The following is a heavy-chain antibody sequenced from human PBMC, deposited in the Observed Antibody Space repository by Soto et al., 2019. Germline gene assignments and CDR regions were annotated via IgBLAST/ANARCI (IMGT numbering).Heavy chain of an antibody. CDR1: GYSLSDLS. Sequence: RASVKVSCKVSGYSLSDLSIHWVRQAPGKGLEWMGGLDAEDGETIYAQKLQGRGTMTEDTSTDTAYMELSSLTSEDTAMYYCATLPRTIERTPAAIWSFDSWGQGTLVTVSS. D-gene: IGHD2-2*01. V-gene: IGHV1-24*01. J-gene: IGHJ4*02. CDR2: LDAEDGET. CDR3: ATLPRTIERTPAAIWSFDS.